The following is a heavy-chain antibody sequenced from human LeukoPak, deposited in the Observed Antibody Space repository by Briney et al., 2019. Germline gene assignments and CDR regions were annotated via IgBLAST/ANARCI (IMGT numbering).Heavy chain of an antibody. D-gene: IGHD2/OR15-2a*01. Sequence: PGGSLRLSCAASGFTFSSNYMSWVRQAPGKGLEWVSVIYSGGSTYYADSVKGRFTISRDNSKNTLYLQMNSLRAEDTAVYYCARLSPNTYAFDIWGQGTMVTVSS. J-gene: IGHJ3*02. CDR2: IYSGGST. V-gene: IGHV3-53*01. CDR1: GFTFSSNY. CDR3: ARLSPNTYAFDI.